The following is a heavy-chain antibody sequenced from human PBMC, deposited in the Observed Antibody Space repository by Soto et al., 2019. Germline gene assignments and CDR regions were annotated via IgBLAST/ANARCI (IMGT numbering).Heavy chain of an antibody. CDR2: IYYTGYT. Sequence: PSETLSLPGNVAAGSISRSRSYWGWMRQSPAKGLEWVGHIYYTGYTNYKPSLKIRGTISLDTAKNQCSLRLNSVTAADTAVFYCVRHYVYENHYYYGMGVWGQGT. CDR3: VRHYVYENHYYYGMGV. J-gene: IGHJ6*02. CDR1: AGSISRSRSY. D-gene: IGHD5-12*01. V-gene: IGHV4-39*01.